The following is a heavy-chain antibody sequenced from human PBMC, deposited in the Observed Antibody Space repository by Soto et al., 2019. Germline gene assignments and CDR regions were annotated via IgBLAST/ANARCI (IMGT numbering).Heavy chain of an antibody. Sequence: GESLKISCKGVGYKFGSAWIGWVRQMPGKGLEWMGIIKPGTSDIRYSPTCRGHVTISADEAVSTAYLQWSSLKASDTAMYYCARQLSHICDSWGQGTLVTVSS. CDR1: GYKFGSAW. CDR2: IKPGTSDI. J-gene: IGHJ4*02. CDR3: ARQLSHICDS. D-gene: IGHD3-3*02. V-gene: IGHV5-51*01.